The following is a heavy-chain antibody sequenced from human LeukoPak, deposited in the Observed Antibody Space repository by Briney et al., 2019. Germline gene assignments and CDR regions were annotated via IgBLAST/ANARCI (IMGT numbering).Heavy chain of an antibody. CDR2: MNPNSGNT. Sequence: ASVKVSCKASGYTFTSYDINWVRQAAGQGLEWMGWMNPNSGNTGHAQKFQGRVTMTRNTSISTAYMELSSLRSEDTAVYYCALPGGTNWDAYFDYWGQGTLVTVSS. CDR3: ALPGGTNWDAYFDY. D-gene: IGHD2-2*01. CDR1: GYTFTSYD. V-gene: IGHV1-8*01. J-gene: IGHJ4*02.